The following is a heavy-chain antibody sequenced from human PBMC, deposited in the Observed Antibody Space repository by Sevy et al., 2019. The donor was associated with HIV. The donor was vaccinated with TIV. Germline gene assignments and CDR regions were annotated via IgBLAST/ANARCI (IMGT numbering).Heavy chain of an antibody. Sequence: SETLSLTCTVSGGSISSSSYYRGWIRQPPGKGLEWIGSIYYSGSTYYNPSLKSRVTISVDTSKNQFSLKLSSVTAADTAVYYCARRLVITGTTAGGYFDYWGQGTLVTVSS. J-gene: IGHJ4*02. V-gene: IGHV4-39*01. CDR3: ARRLVITGTTAGGYFDY. CDR2: IYYSGST. CDR1: GGSISSSSYY. D-gene: IGHD1-20*01.